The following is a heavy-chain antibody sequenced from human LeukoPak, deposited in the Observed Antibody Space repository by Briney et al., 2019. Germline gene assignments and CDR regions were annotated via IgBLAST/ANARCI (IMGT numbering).Heavy chain of an antibody. Sequence: SVKVSCKASGGTFSSYAISWVRQAPGQGLEWMGGIIPIFGTANYTQKFQGRVTITEDESTSTAYMELSSLRSEDTAVYYCALWLGPSYYYYYMDVWGKGTTVTVSS. CDR3: ALWLGPSYYYYYMDV. J-gene: IGHJ6*03. D-gene: IGHD5-12*01. CDR2: IIPIFGTA. V-gene: IGHV1-69*13. CDR1: GGTFSSYA.